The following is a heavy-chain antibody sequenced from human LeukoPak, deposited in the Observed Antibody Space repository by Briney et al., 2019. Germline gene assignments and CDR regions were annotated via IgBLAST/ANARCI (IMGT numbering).Heavy chain of an antibody. J-gene: IGHJ4*02. D-gene: IGHD3-10*01. CDR2: ISGGGVST. CDR3: ALYLRVRGDY. V-gene: IGHV3-23*01. Sequence: GGSLRLSCAASGFTFSNHAMMWVRQAPGRGLEWVSAISGGGVSTYYTDSVKGRFTISRDNSRNTLYLQMNSLRAEDTAVYYCALYLRVRGDYWGQGTLVSVSS. CDR1: GFTFSNHA.